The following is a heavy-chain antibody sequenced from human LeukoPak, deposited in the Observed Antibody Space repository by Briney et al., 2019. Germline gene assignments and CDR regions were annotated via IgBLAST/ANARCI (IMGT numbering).Heavy chain of an antibody. CDR3: SRGDQLLYFDY. J-gene: IGHJ4*02. CDR1: GYTFTNFG. Sequence: GASVKVSRKASGYTFTNFGISWVRQAPGQGLEWMGWISTYNGDTNYAQELQGRVTLTTDTSTSTAFMELRSLRSDDTAVYYCSRGDQLLYFDYWGQGTLVTVSS. D-gene: IGHD1-26*01. CDR2: ISTYNGDT. V-gene: IGHV1-18*01.